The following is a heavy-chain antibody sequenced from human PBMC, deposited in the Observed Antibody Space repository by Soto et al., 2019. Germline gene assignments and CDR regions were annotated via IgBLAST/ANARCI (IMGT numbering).Heavy chain of an antibody. Sequence: QVQLQGSGPGLVKPSGTLSLTCAVSGGSFTSNNWWTWVRQPPGQGLEWIGEIYRTGSTNYNPSLRSRVTISLDKSKNQSSLKVTSLTAADTAVYYCASRDPGTSVDYWGQGTLVTVSS. D-gene: IGHD1-7*01. V-gene: IGHV4-4*02. CDR3: ASRDPGTSVDY. CDR1: GGSFTSNNW. CDR2: IYRTGST. J-gene: IGHJ4*02.